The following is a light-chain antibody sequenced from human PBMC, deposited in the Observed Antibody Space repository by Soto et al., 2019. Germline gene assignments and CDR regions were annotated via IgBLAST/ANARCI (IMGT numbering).Light chain of an antibody. CDR1: SNDIGGYNL. Sequence: QSVLTQPASVSGSPGQSITISCTGTSNDIGGYNLVSWYQQHPGKAPKLIIYEAGERPSGVSDRFSGSRSGTTASLTISTLQAEDEADYFCCSFAGGATFVFGGGTQLTVL. V-gene: IGLV2-23*02. CDR3: CSFAGGATFV. J-gene: IGLJ2*01. CDR2: EAG.